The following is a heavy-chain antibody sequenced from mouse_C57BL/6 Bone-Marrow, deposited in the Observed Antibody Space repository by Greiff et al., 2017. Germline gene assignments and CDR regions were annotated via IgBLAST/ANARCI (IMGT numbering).Heavy chain of an antibody. J-gene: IGHJ2*01. D-gene: IGHD4-1*01. Sequence: QVQLQQPGAELVKPGASVKLSCKASGYTFTSYWMHWVKQRPGQGLEWIGMIHPNSGSTNYNEKFKSKATLTVDKSSSTAYMQLSSLTSEDSAVYYGAREGGWDDYFDYWGQGTTLTVSS. CDR2: IHPNSGST. CDR3: AREGGWDDYFDY. CDR1: GYTFTSYW. V-gene: IGHV1-64*01.